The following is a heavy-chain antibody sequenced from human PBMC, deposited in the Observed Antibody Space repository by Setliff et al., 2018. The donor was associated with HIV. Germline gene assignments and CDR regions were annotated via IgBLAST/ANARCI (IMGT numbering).Heavy chain of an antibody. D-gene: IGHD3-22*01. Sequence: ASVKVSCKVSGYTLTELSMHWVRQAPGKGLEWMGGFDPEDVETIYAQKFQGRVTMTEDTSTDTAYMELNSLRSEDTAMYYCATVRAYYYDSSGQEYFQHWGQGTLVT. CDR2: FDPEDVET. CDR3: ATVRAYYYDSSGQEYFQH. J-gene: IGHJ1*01. V-gene: IGHV1-24*01. CDR1: GYTLTELS.